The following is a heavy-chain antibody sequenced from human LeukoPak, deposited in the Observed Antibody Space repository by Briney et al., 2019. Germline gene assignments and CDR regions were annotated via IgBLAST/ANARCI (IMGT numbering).Heavy chain of an antibody. CDR2: INPSGGST. CDR3: ARGGRDGYNFGSGFDY. Sequence: ASVKVSCKASGYTFTSYYMHWVRQAPGQGLEWIGIINPSGGSTSYAQKFQGRVTMTRDTSTSTVYMELSSLRSEDTAVYYCARGGRDGYNFGSGFDYWGQGTLVTVSS. D-gene: IGHD5-24*01. CDR1: GYTFTSYY. V-gene: IGHV1-46*01. J-gene: IGHJ4*02.